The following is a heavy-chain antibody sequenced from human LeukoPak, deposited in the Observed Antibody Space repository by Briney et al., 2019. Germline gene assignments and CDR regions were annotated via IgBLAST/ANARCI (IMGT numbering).Heavy chain of an antibody. V-gene: IGHV1-2*02. CDR1: GYTFTGYH. CDR2: INPNSGDT. Sequence: ASLKVSSTASGYTFTGYHMHSVRQAPGQGLEWMGWINPNSGDTSYAQTFYARVTMTSDTSITAAYMELSRLRSDDTAVYSCAGRGSHGYSYGYDYWGQGTLVTVSS. CDR3: AGRGSHGYSYGYDY. J-gene: IGHJ4*02. D-gene: IGHD5-18*01.